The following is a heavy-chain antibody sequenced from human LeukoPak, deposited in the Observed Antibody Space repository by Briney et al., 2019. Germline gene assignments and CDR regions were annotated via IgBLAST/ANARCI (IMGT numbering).Heavy chain of an antibody. V-gene: IGHV4-34*01. CDR2: INHSGST. Sequence: SETLSLTCVVYVGSFSDYYWSWIRQPPGKGVEWIGEINHSGSTNYNPSLKSRVTISVDTSKNQFSLKLSSVTAADTAVYYCARRDYCSGGSCYGYNWFDPWGQGTLVTVSS. D-gene: IGHD2-15*01. J-gene: IGHJ5*02. CDR3: ARRDYCSGGSCYGYNWFDP. CDR1: VGSFSDYY.